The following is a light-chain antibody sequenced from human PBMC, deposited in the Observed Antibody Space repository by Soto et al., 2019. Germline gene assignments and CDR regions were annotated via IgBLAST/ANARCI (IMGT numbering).Light chain of an antibody. CDR1: SSDVGNYNL. V-gene: IGLV2-23*01. CDR2: EGS. CDR3: CSYAGDSTWV. J-gene: IGLJ3*02. Sequence: QSALTQPASVSGSPGQSITISCTGTSSDVGNYNLVSWYQQHPGEAPKLLIYEGSKRPSGVSNRFSGSKFGHTASLTISGLQAEDEVDYYCCSYAGDSTWVFGGGTKLTVL.